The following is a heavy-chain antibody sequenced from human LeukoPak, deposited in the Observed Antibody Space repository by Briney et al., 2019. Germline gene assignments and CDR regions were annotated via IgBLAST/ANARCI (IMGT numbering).Heavy chain of an antibody. CDR3: ALESAGTLRY. CDR2: IYSGGNT. Sequence: GGSLRLSCAASGFPVSSNYMSGVRQAPGKGLEWVSVIYSGGNTHYADSVKGRFTISGDNSRNTLHLQMNSLRAEDTAVYYCALESAGTLRYWGQGTLVTVSS. CDR1: GFPVSSNY. J-gene: IGHJ4*02. D-gene: IGHD6-13*01. V-gene: IGHV3-66*01.